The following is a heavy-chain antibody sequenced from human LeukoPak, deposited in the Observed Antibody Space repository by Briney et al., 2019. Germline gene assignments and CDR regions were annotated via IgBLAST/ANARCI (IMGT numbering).Heavy chain of an antibody. Sequence: GGSLRLSCTASGFTFGDYAMSWFRQAPGKGLEWVGFIRSKAYGGTTEYAASVKGRFTISRDDSKSIAYLQMNSLKTEDTAVYYCTKELDSSGWYDFDYWGQGTLVTVSS. J-gene: IGHJ4*02. CDR3: TKELDSSGWYDFDY. CDR2: IRSKAYGGTT. D-gene: IGHD6-19*01. CDR1: GFTFGDYA. V-gene: IGHV3-49*03.